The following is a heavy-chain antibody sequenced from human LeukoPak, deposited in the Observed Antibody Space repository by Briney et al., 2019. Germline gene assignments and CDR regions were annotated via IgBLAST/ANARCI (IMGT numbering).Heavy chain of an antibody. CDR3: ARRPGFWSGLYYFDY. Sequence: PSETLSLTCAVYGGSFSGYYWSWIRQPPGKGLEWIGEINHSGSTNYNPSLKSRVTISVDTSKNQFSLKLSSVTAADTAVYYCARRPGFWSGLYYFDYWGQGTLVTVSS. J-gene: IGHJ4*02. CDR2: INHSGST. V-gene: IGHV4-34*01. CDR1: GGSFSGYY. D-gene: IGHD3-3*01.